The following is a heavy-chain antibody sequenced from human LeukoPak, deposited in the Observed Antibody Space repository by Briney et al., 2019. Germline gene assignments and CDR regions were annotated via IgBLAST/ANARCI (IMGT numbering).Heavy chain of an antibody. CDR3: ARVPQGYCSGGSCSD. Sequence: PSQTLSLTCTVSGGSISSGDYYWSWIRQPPGKGLEWIGYIYYSGSTYYNPSLKSRVTISVDTSKNQFSLKLSSVTAADTAVYYCARVPQGYCSGGSCSDWGQGTLVTVSS. J-gene: IGHJ4*02. D-gene: IGHD2-15*01. CDR2: IYYSGST. CDR1: GGSISSGDYY. V-gene: IGHV4-30-4*01.